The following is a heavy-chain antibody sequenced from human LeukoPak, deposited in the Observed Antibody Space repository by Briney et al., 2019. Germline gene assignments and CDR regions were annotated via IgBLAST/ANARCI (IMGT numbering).Heavy chain of an antibody. CDR2: IRFDGSNK. Sequence: GGSLRLSCAASGFTFSSYGMHWVRQAPGKGLEWVAFIRFDGSNKHYADSVKGRFTISRDNSKNTLYLQMNGLRAEDTAVYYCAKGNCGGDCYTYYYFYMDVWGKGTTVTVSS. CDR3: AKGNCGGDCYTYYYFYMDV. J-gene: IGHJ6*03. V-gene: IGHV3-30*02. CDR1: GFTFSSYG. D-gene: IGHD2-21*02.